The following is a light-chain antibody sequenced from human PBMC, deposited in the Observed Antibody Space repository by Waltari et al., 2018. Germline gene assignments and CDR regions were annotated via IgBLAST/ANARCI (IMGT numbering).Light chain of an antibody. Sequence: EIVLTQSPATLSLSPGERATISCRASQSVSSFLAWFQQKPGQAPRLLIFDASKRATDIPARFSATGSGTDFTLTISSLEPEDFAVYYCQQRSNWPSLSFGGGTKVEIK. V-gene: IGKV3-11*01. CDR3: QQRSNWPSLS. J-gene: IGKJ4*01. CDR1: QSVSSF. CDR2: DAS.